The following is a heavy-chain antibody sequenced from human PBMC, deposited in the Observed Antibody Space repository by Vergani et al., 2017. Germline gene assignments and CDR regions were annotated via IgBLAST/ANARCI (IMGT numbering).Heavy chain of an antibody. CDR2: IYYSGST. J-gene: IGHJ5*02. CDR3: ARDNDYGDYRWFDP. Sequence: QVQLQESGPGLVKPSETLSLTCTVSGGSISSYYWSWIRQPPGKGLEWIGYIYYSGSTNYNPSLKSRVTISVDTSKNQFSLKLSSVTAADTAGYYCARDNDYGDYRWFDPWGQGTLVTVSS. D-gene: IGHD4-17*01. V-gene: IGHV4-59*01. CDR1: GGSISSYY.